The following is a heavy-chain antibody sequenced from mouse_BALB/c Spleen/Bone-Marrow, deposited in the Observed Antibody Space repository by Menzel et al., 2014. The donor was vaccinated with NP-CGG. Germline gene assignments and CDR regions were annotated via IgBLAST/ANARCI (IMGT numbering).Heavy chain of an antibody. D-gene: IGHD2-14*01. CDR2: ISDGGSYT. CDR3: ARDALYRYDGGYAMAT. V-gene: IGHV5-4*02. CDR1: GFTFSDYY. J-gene: IGHJ4*01. Sequence: DVHLVESGGGLVKPGGSLKLSCAASGFTFSDYYMYWVRQTPEKRLEWVATISDGGSYTYYPDSVKGRFTISRDNAKNNLYLQMSSLKSEDTAMYYCARDALYRYDGGYAMATGVKEPQSPSPQ.